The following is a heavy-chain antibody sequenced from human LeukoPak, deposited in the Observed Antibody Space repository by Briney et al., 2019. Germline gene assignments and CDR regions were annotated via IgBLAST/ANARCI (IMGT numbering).Heavy chain of an antibody. J-gene: IGHJ4*02. Sequence: GGPLRLSCAASGFTFNSYGMHWVRQAPGKGLEWVAVIWYDGSHKYYADSVKGRFTISRDDSKNTLYLQMNSLRAEDTAVYYCAKVGYSYDSSGAFAYWGQGTLVTVSS. CDR1: GFTFNSYG. D-gene: IGHD3-22*01. CDR2: IWYDGSHK. V-gene: IGHV3-33*06. CDR3: AKVGYSYDSSGAFAY.